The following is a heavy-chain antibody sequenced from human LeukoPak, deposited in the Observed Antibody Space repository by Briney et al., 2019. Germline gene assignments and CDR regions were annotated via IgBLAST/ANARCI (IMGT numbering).Heavy chain of an antibody. V-gene: IGHV3-30*03. D-gene: IGHD5-12*01. CDR3: ARYDYGRSGFDY. Sequence: GRSLRLSCAASGFTFSSYGMHWVRQAPGKGPEWVAVISYDGSNKYYADSVKGRFTISRDNSKNTLYLQMNSLRAEDTAVYYCARYDYGRSGFDYWGQGTLVTVSS. J-gene: IGHJ4*02. CDR1: GFTFSSYG. CDR2: ISYDGSNK.